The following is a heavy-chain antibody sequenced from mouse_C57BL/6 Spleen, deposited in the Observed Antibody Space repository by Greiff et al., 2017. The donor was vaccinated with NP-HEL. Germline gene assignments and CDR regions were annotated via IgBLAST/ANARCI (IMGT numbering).Heavy chain of an antibody. CDR2: INPSTGGT. V-gene: IGHV1-42*01. CDR3: ARSGIGYDGYHYYAMDY. D-gene: IGHD2-3*01. J-gene: IGHJ4*01. CDR1: GYSFTGYY. Sequence: EVQLVESGPELVKPGASVKISCKASGYSFTGYYMNWVKQSPEKSLEWIGEINPSTGGTTYNQKFKAKATLTVDKSSSTAYMQLKSLTSEDSAVYYCARSGIGYDGYHYYAMDYWGQGTSVTVSS.